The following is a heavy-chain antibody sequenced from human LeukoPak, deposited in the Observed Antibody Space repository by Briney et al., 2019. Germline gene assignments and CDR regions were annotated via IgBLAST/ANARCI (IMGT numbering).Heavy chain of an antibody. J-gene: IGHJ5*02. CDR3: ASPREGPLVRGAYDILTA. D-gene: IGHD3-9*01. CDR2: IIPIFGTA. CDR1: GGTFSSYA. V-gene: IGHV1-69*01. Sequence: SVKVSCKASGGTFSSYAISWVRQAPGQGLEWMGGIIPIFGTANYAQKFQGRVTITADESTSTAYMELSSLRSEDTAVYYCASPREGPLVRGAYDILTAWGQGTLVTVSS.